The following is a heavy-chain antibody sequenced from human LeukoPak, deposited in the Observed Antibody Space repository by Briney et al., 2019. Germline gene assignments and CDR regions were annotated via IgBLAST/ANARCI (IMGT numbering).Heavy chain of an antibody. D-gene: IGHD5-18*01. Sequence: SETLSLTCTVSGGSISSGGYYWSWIRQHPGKGLEWIGYIYYSGSTYYNPSLKSRVTISVDTSKNQFSLKLSSVTAADTAVYYCARDHVGTAWGFDYWGQGTLVTVSS. CDR3: ARDHVGTAWGFDY. CDR2: IYYSGST. CDR1: GGSISSGGYY. V-gene: IGHV4-31*03. J-gene: IGHJ4*02.